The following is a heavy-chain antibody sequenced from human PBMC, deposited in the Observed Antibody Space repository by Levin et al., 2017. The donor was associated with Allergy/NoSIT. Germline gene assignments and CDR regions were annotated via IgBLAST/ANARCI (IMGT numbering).Heavy chain of an antibody. V-gene: IGHV3-23*01. J-gene: IGHJ4*02. CDR1: GFTFSSYA. D-gene: IGHD6-13*01. CDR3: ARVLSSCTICFDY. CDR2: VISGGNT. Sequence: SGGSLRLSCAASGFTFSSYAMSWVRQAPGKGLEWVSAVISGGNTYYANSVEGRFTISRDNSKNTLYLQMNSLRAEDTAIYYCARVLSSCTICFDYWGQGTLVTVSS.